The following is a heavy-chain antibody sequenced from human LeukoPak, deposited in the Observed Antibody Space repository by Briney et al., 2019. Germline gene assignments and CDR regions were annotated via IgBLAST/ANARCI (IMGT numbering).Heavy chain of an antibody. Sequence: SETLSLTCTVSGGSISSYYWSWLRQPPGKGLEWIGYIYYSGSTNYNPSPKSRVTISVDTSKNQFSLKLSSVTAADTAVYYCARGLRYSNYWFDPWGQGTLVTVSS. CDR1: GGSISSYY. CDR3: ARGLRYSNYWFDP. J-gene: IGHJ5*02. D-gene: IGHD4-11*01. CDR2: IYYSGST. V-gene: IGHV4-59*01.